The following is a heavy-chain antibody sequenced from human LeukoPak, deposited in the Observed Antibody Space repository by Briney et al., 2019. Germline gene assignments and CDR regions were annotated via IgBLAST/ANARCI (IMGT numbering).Heavy chain of an antibody. D-gene: IGHD3-10*01. Sequence: ASVKVSCKASGYTFTSYYIHWVRQAPGQELEWMGLINPSGGSTNYAQKFQGRVTMTRDTSISTANVELRSLRSDDTAVYYCARGQIYYGSAHNWFDPWGQGTLVTVSS. J-gene: IGHJ5*02. CDR2: INPSGGST. CDR1: GYTFTSYY. V-gene: IGHV1-46*01. CDR3: ARGQIYYGSAHNWFDP.